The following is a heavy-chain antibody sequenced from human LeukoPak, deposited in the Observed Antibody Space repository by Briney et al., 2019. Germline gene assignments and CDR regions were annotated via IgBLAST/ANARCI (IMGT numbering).Heavy chain of an antibody. Sequence: SETLSLTCTVSGGSISSYYWSWIRQPPGKGLEWIGYIYYSGSTNYNPSLKSRVTISVDTSKNQFSLKLSSVTAADTAVYYCAREDDSRGFQHWGQGTLVTVSS. CDR3: AREDDSRGFQH. CDR1: GGSISSYY. J-gene: IGHJ1*01. D-gene: IGHD3-22*01. CDR2: IYYSGST. V-gene: IGHV4-59*01.